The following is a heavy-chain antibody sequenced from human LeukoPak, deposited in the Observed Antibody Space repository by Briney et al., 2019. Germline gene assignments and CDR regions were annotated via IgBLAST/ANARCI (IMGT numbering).Heavy chain of an antibody. CDR1: GYTFTSYD. Sequence: ASVKVSCKASGYTFTSYDTNWVRQATGQGLEWMGWMNPNSGNTGYAQKFQGRVTMTRNTSISTAYMELSSLRSEDTAVYYCARAPTNSGYGGFWFDPWGQGTLVTVSS. V-gene: IGHV1-8*01. CDR2: MNPNSGNT. J-gene: IGHJ5*02. D-gene: IGHD5-12*01. CDR3: ARAPTNSGYGGFWFDP.